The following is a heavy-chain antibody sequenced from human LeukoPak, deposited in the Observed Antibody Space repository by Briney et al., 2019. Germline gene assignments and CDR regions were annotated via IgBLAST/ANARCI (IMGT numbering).Heavy chain of an antibody. D-gene: IGHD2/OR15-2a*01. CDR1: GGSFSGDY. CDR2: INHSGST. CDR3: VRTQMVVRVNWFDP. Sequence: SETLSLACAVYGGSFSGDYWSWIRQPPGKGLEWIGEINHSGSTNYNLSLKSRVTISLDTSKNQFSLKVNSVTAADTAVYYCVRTQMVVRVNWFDPWGQGTLVTVSS. J-gene: IGHJ5*02. V-gene: IGHV4-34*01.